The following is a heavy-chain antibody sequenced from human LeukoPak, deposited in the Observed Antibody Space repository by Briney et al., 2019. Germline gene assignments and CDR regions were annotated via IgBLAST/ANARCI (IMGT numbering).Heavy chain of an antibody. CDR3: ASPVRGYSGYDSHFDY. D-gene: IGHD5-12*01. CDR1: GGTFSSYA. Sequence: SVKVSCKASGGTFSSYAISWARQAPGQGLEWMGGIIPIFGTANYAQKFQGRVTITADESTSTAYMELSSLRSEDTAVYYCASPVRGYSGYDSHFDYWGQGTLVTVSS. CDR2: IIPIFGTA. V-gene: IGHV1-69*01. J-gene: IGHJ4*02.